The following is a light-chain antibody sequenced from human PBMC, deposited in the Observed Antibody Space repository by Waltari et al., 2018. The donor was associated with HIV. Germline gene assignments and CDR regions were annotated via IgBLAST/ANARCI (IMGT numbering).Light chain of an antibody. CDR1: SLRNYY. Sequence: SSELTQDPAVSVALGQTVRITCQGNSLRNYYASWYQQKPGQDPRLVVYGNDKRPSGIPDRFSGSSSGNTASLTITGAQAEDEADYYCNSRDNNGHHLVFAPGTTVTVL. V-gene: IGLV3-19*01. CDR2: GND. J-gene: IGLJ1*01. CDR3: NSRDNNGHHLV.